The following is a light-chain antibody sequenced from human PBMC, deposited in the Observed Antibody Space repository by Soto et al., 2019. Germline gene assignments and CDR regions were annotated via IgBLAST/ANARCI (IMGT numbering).Light chain of an antibody. V-gene: IGKV1-5*01. CDR2: DAS. CDR3: QQYSSYLIT. J-gene: IGKJ4*01. Sequence: DIQMTQSPSTLSGSVGDRVTITCRASQTISSWLAWYQQKPGKAPNLLVYDASTLQSGVASRFSGSGSGTEFTLIISGLQPDDSATYHCQQYSSYLITFGGGTKVDIK. CDR1: QTISSW.